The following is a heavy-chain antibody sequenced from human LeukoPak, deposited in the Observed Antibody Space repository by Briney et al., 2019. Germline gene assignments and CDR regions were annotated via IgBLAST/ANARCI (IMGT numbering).Heavy chain of an antibody. CDR2: IGIRGDT. V-gene: IGHV3-13*01. CDR3: ARGGIQVSGIDEFDY. CDR1: GFTFIDYD. D-gene: IGHD6-19*01. J-gene: IGHJ4*02. Sequence: GGSLRLSCAASGFTFIDYDMHWVRHVIGKGLEWVSAIGIRGDTHYSGSVKGRFTISRENAESSFYLQMNSLRAEDTAVYYCARGGIQVSGIDEFDYWGQGTLVTVSS.